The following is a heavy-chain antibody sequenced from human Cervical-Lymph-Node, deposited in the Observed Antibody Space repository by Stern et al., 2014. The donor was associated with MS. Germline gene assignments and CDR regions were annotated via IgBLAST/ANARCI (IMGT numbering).Heavy chain of an antibody. D-gene: IGHD2-21*02. V-gene: IGHV4-59*08. CDR1: GGSISNYY. CDR2: IYYNGTT. J-gene: IGHJ4*02. Sequence: QLQLQESGPGLVQPSESLSLSCTVSGGSISNYYLSWIRQPPGQGLEWIGYIYYNGTTNYNPSLKSRVTISVDTSKNQFSLRLSSVSVADTAVYYCARHGDTSFVYWGQGTLVTISS. CDR3: ARHGDTSFVY.